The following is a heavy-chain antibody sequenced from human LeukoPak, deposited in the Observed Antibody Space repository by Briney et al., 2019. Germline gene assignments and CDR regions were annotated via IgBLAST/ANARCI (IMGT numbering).Heavy chain of an antibody. CDR3: ARDAGYCTGGSCWYFDP. J-gene: IGHJ5*02. V-gene: IGHV1-2*02. CDR1: GYTFTDYY. Sequence: ASVKVSCKASGYTFTDYYMHWVRQAPGQGLEWMGWINHNSGGTNFAQRFQGRVTMTRDTSISTAYMDLSRLISDDTAVYYCARDAGYCTGGSCWYFDPWGQGTLVTVSS. CDR2: INHNSGGT. D-gene: IGHD2-15*01.